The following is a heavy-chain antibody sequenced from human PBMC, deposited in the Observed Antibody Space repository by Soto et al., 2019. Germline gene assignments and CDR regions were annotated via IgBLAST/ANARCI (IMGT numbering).Heavy chain of an antibody. CDR1: GFTFSSYA. V-gene: IGHV3-23*01. D-gene: IGHD2-15*01. Sequence: EVQLLESGGGLVQPGGSLRLSCAASGFTFSSYAMGWVRQAPGTGLEWVSAIDGSGGGTSFADSVKGRFPISRDNSKSTLYLHRNSLRAEDTARYYCVKESVAAAYVETSPFGFWGQGNLVTVSS. CDR3: VKESVAAAYVETSPFGF. CDR2: IDGSGGGT. J-gene: IGHJ4*02.